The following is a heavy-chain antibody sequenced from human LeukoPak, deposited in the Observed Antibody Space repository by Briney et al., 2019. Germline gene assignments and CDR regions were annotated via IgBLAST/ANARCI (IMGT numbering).Heavy chain of an antibody. D-gene: IGHD2-2*01. Sequence: PGGSLRLSCAASGFTFSSYEMNWVRQAPGKGLEWVSYISSSGSTIYYADSVKGRFTISRDNAKNSLYLQINSLRAEDTAVYYCARDLIVVVPAAMPAGVFDPWGQGTLVTVSS. CDR2: ISSSGSTI. V-gene: IGHV3-48*03. CDR3: ARDLIVVVPAAMPAGVFDP. J-gene: IGHJ5*02. CDR1: GFTFSSYE.